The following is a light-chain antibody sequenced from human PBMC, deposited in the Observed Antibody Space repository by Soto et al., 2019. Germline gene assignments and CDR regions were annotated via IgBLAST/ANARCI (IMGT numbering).Light chain of an antibody. CDR3: QQYTHWPPWT. CDR1: QSVTTN. Sequence: EIVMTQSPATLYVSPGETATLSCRASQSVTTNLAWYQQKPGQGPRLLIYGASTRATGIPDRFSGSGSGTEFTLTISSLQSEDFAVYYCQQYTHWPPWTFGQGTKVEIK. J-gene: IGKJ1*01. CDR2: GAS. V-gene: IGKV3-15*01.